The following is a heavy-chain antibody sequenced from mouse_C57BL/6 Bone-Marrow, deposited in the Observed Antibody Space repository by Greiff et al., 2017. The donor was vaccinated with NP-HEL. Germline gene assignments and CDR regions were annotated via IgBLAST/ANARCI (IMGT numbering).Heavy chain of an antibody. J-gene: IGHJ3*01. CDR3: ARSWFAY. Sequence: EVMLVESGGDLVKPGGSLKLSCVASGFTFSSYGMSWVRQTPDKRLEWVATISSGGSYTYYPDSVKGRFTISRDNAKNTLYLQMSSLKSEDTAMYYCARSWFAYWGQGTLVTVSA. CDR1: GFTFSSYG. CDR2: ISSGGSYT. V-gene: IGHV5-6*02.